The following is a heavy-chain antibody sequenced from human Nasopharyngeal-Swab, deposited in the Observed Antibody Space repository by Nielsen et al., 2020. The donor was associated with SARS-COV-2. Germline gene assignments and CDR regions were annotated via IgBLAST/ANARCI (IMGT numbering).Heavy chain of an antibody. CDR1: GFTFSSYA. CDR2: ISGSGGST. J-gene: IGHJ6*03. D-gene: IGHD1-26*01. V-gene: IGHV3-23*01. CDR3: AKGYSGSYYALYYYYYMDV. Sequence: GGSLRLSCAASGFTFSSYAMGWVRQAPGKGLEWVSAISGSGGSTYYADSVKGRFTISRDNSKNTLYLQMNSLRAEDTAVYYCAKGYSGSYYALYYYYYMDVWGKGTTVTVSS.